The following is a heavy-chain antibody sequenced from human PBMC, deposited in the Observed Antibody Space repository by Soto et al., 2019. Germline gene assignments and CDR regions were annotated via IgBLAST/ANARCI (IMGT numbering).Heavy chain of an antibody. CDR1: DFTFSDYL. D-gene: IGHD3-3*01. CDR3: ARVAFYDFWNGYYKYFDY. CDR2: ITNDGSVT. J-gene: IGHJ4*02. Sequence: GGSLRLSCAASDFTFSDYLMSWIRQTPGRGLEWISYITNDGSVTSYADSVKGRFTISRDNYKNTLYLQMGSLRAEDMAVYYCARVAFYDFWNGYYKYFDYWGQGALVTVSS. V-gene: IGHV3-11*04.